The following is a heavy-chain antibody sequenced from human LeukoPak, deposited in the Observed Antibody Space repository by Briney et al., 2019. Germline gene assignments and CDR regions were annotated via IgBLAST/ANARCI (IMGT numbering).Heavy chain of an antibody. CDR3: ARSPEGWLQLLIDY. J-gene: IGHJ4*02. CDR2: IYHSGST. D-gene: IGHD5-24*01. Sequence: SETLSLTCAVSGYSISSGYYWGWIRQPPGKGLEGIGSIYHSGSTYYNPSLKSRVTISVDTSKNQFSLKLSSVTAADTAVYYCARSPEGWLQLLIDYWGQGTLVTVSS. V-gene: IGHV4-38-2*01. CDR1: GYSISSGYY.